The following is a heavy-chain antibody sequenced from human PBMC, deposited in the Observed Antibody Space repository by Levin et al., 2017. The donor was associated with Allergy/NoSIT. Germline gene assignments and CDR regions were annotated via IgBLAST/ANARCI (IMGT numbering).Heavy chain of an antibody. D-gene: IGHD4-17*01. CDR2: IYYSGST. J-gene: IGHJ4*02. CDR1: GGSISSGGYY. Sequence: SETLSLTCTVSGGSISSGGYYWSWIRQHPGKGLEWIGYIYYSGSTYYNPSLKSRVTISVDTSKNQFSLKLSSVTAADTAVYYCAGGSNGETVDYWGQGTLVTVSS. V-gene: IGHV4-31*03. CDR3: AGGSNGETVDY.